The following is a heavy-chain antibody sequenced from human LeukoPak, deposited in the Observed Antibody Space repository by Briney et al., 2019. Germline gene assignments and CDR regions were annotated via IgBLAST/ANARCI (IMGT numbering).Heavy chain of an antibody. CDR1: GGSFSGYY. Sequence: KPSETLSLTCAVYGGSFSGYYWSWIRQPPGKGLEWIGEINHSGSTNYNPSLKSRVTISVDTSKNQFSLKLSSVTAADTAVYYCARGVAAAAPYYYYYYYMDVWGKGTTVTVSS. CDR2: INHSGST. V-gene: IGHV4-34*01. J-gene: IGHJ6*03. CDR3: ARGVAAAAPYYYYYYYMDV. D-gene: IGHD6-13*01.